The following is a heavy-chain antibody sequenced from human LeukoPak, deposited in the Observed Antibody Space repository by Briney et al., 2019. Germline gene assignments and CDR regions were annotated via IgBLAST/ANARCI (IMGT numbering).Heavy chain of an antibody. CDR2: INPNSGGT. Sequence: ASVKVSCKASGYTFTGYYMHWVRQAPGQGLEWMGWINPNSGGTNYAQKFQGRVTMTRDTSISTAYMELSRLRSDDAAVYYCAGLKAMVRGVIDYWGQGTLVTVSS. CDR3: AGLKAMVRGVIDY. J-gene: IGHJ4*02. CDR1: GYTFTGYY. V-gene: IGHV1-2*02. D-gene: IGHD3-10*01.